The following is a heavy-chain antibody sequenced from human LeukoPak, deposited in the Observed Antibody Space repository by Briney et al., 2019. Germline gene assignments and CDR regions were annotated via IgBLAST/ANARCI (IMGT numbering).Heavy chain of an antibody. J-gene: IGHJ5*02. V-gene: IGHV3-23*01. CDR3: AKEEYSSSFSSWLDP. Sequence: PGGSLRLSCAASGFTFSSYAMSWVRQAPGKGLEWVSAISGSGGSTYYADSVKGRFTISRDNSKNTLYLQMNSPRAEDTAVYYCAKEEYSSSFSSWLDPGGRGTLVTVSS. CDR2: ISGSGGST. D-gene: IGHD6-6*01. CDR1: GFTFSSYA.